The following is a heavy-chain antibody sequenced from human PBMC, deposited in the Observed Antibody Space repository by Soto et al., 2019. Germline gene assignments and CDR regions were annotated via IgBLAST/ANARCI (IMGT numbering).Heavy chain of an antibody. CDR1: GFSLSTSGVG. CDR2: IYWDDDK. Sequence: QITLKESGPTLVKPTQTLTLTCTCSGFSLSTSGVGVGWIRQPPGKALEWLALIYWDDDKRYSPSLKSRLTITKDTSKNQVVLTMTNMDPVDTATYYCAHTNRDYFWSGYGMDVWGQGTTVTVSS. V-gene: IGHV2-5*02. J-gene: IGHJ6*02. CDR3: AHTNRDYFWSGYGMDV. D-gene: IGHD3-3*01.